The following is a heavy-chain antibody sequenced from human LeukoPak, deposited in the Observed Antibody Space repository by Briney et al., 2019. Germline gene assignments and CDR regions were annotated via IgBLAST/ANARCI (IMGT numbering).Heavy chain of an antibody. D-gene: IGHD3-3*01. Sequence: PSETLSLTCAVSGYSISSGYYWGWIRQPPGKGLEWIGSIYHSGSTYYNPSLKSRATISVDTSKNQFSLKLSSVTAADTAVYYCARSRWRITIFGVVIRDAFDIWGQGTMVTVSS. V-gene: IGHV4-38-2*01. CDR1: GYSISSGYY. J-gene: IGHJ3*02. CDR2: IYHSGST. CDR3: ARSRWRITIFGVVIRDAFDI.